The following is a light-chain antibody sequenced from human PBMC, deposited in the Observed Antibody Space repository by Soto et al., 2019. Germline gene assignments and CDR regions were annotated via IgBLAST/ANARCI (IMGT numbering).Light chain of an antibody. CDR1: NSDVGGYNY. V-gene: IGLV2-14*01. Sequence: QPVLTQPASVSGSPGQSITISCTGTNSDVGGYNYVSWYQQHPGKAPKPMIYDVSNRPSGVSNRFSGSKSGNTASLTISGLQAEDEADYYCTSYTSSGTYVFGTGTKLTVL. CDR3: TSYTSSGTYV. CDR2: DVS. J-gene: IGLJ1*01.